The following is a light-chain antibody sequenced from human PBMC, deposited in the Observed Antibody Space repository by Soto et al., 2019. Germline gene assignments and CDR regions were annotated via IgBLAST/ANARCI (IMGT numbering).Light chain of an antibody. J-gene: IGKJ5*01. CDR1: QSVSSY. CDR2: DAS. CDR3: HQRSNWPPEIT. V-gene: IGKV3-11*01. Sequence: EIVLTQSPATLSLSPGERATLSCRASQSVSSYLAWYQQKPGQAPRLLIYDASNRATAIPARFSGSGSGTDFTLTISSLEPEDFAVYYCHQRSNWPPEITFGQGTRLEMK.